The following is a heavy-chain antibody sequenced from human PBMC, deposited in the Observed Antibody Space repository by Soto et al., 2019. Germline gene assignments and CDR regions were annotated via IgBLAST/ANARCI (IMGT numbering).Heavy chain of an antibody. J-gene: IGHJ4*02. Sequence: QVQLVQSGAEVKKPGASVKVSCKASGYTFTSYDINWVRQATGQGLEWMGWMNPNSGNTGYAKKFQGGVTMTRNTSISTAYMELSSLRSEGTAVYYCAITHLRFGEHHYWGQGTLVTVSS. CDR3: AITHLRFGEHHY. CDR1: GYTFTSYD. V-gene: IGHV1-8*01. CDR2: MNPNSGNT. D-gene: IGHD3-10*01.